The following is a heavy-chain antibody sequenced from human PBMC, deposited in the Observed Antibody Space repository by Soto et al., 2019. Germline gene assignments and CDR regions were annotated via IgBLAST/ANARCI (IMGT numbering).Heavy chain of an antibody. CDR3: ARNFYYFDY. D-gene: IGHD1-7*01. CDR1: GYAFTDYY. CDR2: INPNTGVT. Sequence: ASVKVSCKASGYAFTDYYVHWVRQAPGQGLEWMGWINPNTGVTGYAQNFQGRVTMTRDTSISTAYMDLSRLTSDDTAVYYCARNFYYFDYWGQGTMVTVYS. J-gene: IGHJ4*02. V-gene: IGHV1-2*02.